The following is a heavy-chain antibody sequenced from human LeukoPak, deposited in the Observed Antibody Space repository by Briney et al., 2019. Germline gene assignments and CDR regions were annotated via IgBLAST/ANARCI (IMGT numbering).Heavy chain of an antibody. CDR3: ASSSYSSGWYGEVDY. CDR2: IYPGDSDT. CDR1: GYSFTSYW. J-gene: IGHJ4*02. V-gene: IGHV5-51*01. D-gene: IGHD6-19*01. Sequence: PGQSLKISCKGSGYSFTSYWIGWVRQMPGKGLEWMGIIYPGDSDTRYSPSFQGQVTISADKSISTAYLQWSSLKASDTAMYYCASSSYSSGWYGEVDYWGQGTLVTVSS.